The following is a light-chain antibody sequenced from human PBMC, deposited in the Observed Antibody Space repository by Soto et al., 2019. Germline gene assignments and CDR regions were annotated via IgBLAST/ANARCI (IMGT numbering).Light chain of an antibody. V-gene: IGKV3-15*01. J-gene: IGKJ1*01. Sequence: EIVMTQSPVTLSASPGERATLSCRASQSISNNLAWYQQKPGQAPRLLIYGASTRVTGIPARFSGSESGTEFTLSISSLQSEDFAVYYCQQYNNWPRTFGQGTKVEIK. CDR3: QQYNNWPRT. CDR1: QSISNN. CDR2: GAS.